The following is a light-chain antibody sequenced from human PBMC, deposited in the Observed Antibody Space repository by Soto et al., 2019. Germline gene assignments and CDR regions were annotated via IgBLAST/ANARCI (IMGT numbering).Light chain of an antibody. CDR1: SSDVGGYKY. CDR3: SSYAGSNNLYV. J-gene: IGLJ1*01. V-gene: IGLV2-8*01. Sequence: QSARTQPPSASGSPGQAVTISCTGTSSDVGGYKYVSWYQQHPGKAPKLMIYEVTKRLSGVPDRFSGSKSGNAASLTVSGPQAEDEADYYCSSYAGSNNLYVFGTGTKVTVL. CDR2: EVT.